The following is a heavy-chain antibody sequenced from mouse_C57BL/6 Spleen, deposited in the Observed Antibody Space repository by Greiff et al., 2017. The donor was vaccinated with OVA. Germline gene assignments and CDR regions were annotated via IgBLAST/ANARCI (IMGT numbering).Heavy chain of an antibody. CDR2: IDPEDGDT. CDR3: TTWGSSFYAMDY. J-gene: IGHJ4*01. D-gene: IGHD1-1*01. Sequence: DVQLQPSWAELVRPGASVKLSCTASGFNIKDYYMHWVKQRPDQGLEWIGRIDPEDGDTEYAPKFPGKATMTADTSSNTAYLQLSSLTSEDTAVYYCTTWGSSFYAMDYWGQGTSVTVSS. CDR1: GFNIKDYY. V-gene: IGHV14-1*01.